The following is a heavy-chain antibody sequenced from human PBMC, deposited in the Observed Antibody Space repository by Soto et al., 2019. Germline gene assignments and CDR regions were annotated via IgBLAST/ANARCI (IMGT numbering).Heavy chain of an antibody. CDR3: ARDGAVLMYSSGWYYD. D-gene: IGHD6-19*01. CDR1: GGTFSSYG. J-gene: IGHJ4*02. V-gene: IGHV1-69*01. CDR2: IIPIFGTA. Sequence: QVQLVQSGAEVKKPGSSVKVSCKASGGTFSSYGISWVRQAPGQGLEWMGGIIPIFGTANYAQKFQGRVTITADESTSTAYMELSSLRSEDTAVYYCARDGAVLMYSSGWYYDWGQGTLVTVSS.